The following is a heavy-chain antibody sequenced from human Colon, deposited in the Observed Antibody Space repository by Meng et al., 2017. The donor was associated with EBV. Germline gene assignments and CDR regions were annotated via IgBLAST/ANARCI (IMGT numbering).Heavy chain of an antibody. CDR2: IYYIGGT. J-gene: IGHJ5*02. D-gene: IGHD3-10*01. CDR1: GDSVATGRYY. Sequence: QAQPQESGPGLVEPSETLSLPCTVSGDSVATGRYYWSWIRQPPGKGLEWIAYIYYIGGTNYNPSLKSRLTISLDTSKNQFSLSLRSVTAADTAVYYCARVSGRSFDPWGQGTLVTVSS. CDR3: ARVSGRSFDP. V-gene: IGHV4-61*01.